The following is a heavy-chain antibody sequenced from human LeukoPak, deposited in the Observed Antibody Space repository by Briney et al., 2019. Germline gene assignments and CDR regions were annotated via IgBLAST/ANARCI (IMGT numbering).Heavy chain of an antibody. V-gene: IGHV4-39*07. CDR1: GGSISSSSHY. CDR3: ARTPSATPFFDY. CDR2: IYYSGST. Sequence: SETLSLACTVSGGSISSSSHYWGGIRQPPGKGLEWIGSIYYSGSTYYNPSLKSRVTISVDTSKNQFSLKLSSVTAADTAVYYCARTPSATPFFDYWGQGTLVTVSS. J-gene: IGHJ4*02.